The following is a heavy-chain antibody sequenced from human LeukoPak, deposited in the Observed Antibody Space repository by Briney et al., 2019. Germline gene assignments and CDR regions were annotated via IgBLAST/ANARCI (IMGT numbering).Heavy chain of an antibody. CDR3: ARAGILSTGDYFDP. CDR1: GGSISDSY. J-gene: IGHJ5*02. CDR2: IYTSGST. Sequence: SETLSLTCTVSGGSISDSYWSWIRQPPGTGLEWIGSIYTSGSTNYNPSLKSRATISVDTSNNQFSLKLSSVTAADTAVYYCARAGILSTGDYFDPWGQGTLVTVSS. D-gene: IGHD5/OR15-5a*01. V-gene: IGHV4-4*09.